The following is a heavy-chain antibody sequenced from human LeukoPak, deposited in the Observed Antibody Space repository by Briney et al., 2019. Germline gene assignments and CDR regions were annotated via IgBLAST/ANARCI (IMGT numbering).Heavy chain of an antibody. Sequence: SETLSLTCTVSGGSISSSSYYWGWIRQPPGKGLEWIGSIYYSGSTYYNPSLKSRVTISVDTSKNQFSLKLSSVTAADTAVYYCARYRAARPGNHDAFDIWGQGTMVTVSS. CDR2: IYYSGST. J-gene: IGHJ3*02. D-gene: IGHD6-6*01. V-gene: IGHV4-39*07. CDR1: GGSISSSSYY. CDR3: ARYRAARPGNHDAFDI.